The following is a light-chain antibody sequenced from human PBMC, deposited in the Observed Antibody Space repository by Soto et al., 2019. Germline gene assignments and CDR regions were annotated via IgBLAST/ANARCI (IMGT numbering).Light chain of an antibody. V-gene: IGKV2-30*02. CDR2: KVS. Sequence: DVVMTQSPLSLPVTLGQPASISCRSNHSLVHSDGIAYFSWFQQRPGRSPRRLIYKVSNRDSGVPARFSGSGSGTDFALKISRVEAEDVGVYYCMQGTHWPITFGQGHDWR. CDR3: MQGTHWPIT. CDR1: HSLVHSDGIAY. J-gene: IGKJ5*01.